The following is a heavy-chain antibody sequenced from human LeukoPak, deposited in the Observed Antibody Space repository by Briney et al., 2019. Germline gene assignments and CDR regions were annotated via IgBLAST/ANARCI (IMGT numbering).Heavy chain of an antibody. CDR3: ARRGSGSGGTYAGMDV. D-gene: IGHD1-26*01. V-gene: IGHV4-39*01. CDR1: GGSIISSLHY. CDR2: ILYSGST. Sequence: SETLSLTCTVSGGSIISSLHYWDWIRQPPGKGLEWLGSILYSGSTWFNPSLKSRVTISVDTSKNRFSLNLTSVNATDTALYYCARRGSGSGGTYAGMDVWGQGTTVTVSS. J-gene: IGHJ6*02.